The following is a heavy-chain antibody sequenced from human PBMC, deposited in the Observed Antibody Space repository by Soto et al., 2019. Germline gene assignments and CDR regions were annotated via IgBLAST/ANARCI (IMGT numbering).Heavy chain of an antibody. CDR3: AKSPHWVAKGGMDV. CDR2: ISNDGIKK. J-gene: IGHJ6*02. Sequence: QVQLVESGGGVVQPGGSLRLSCAASGFTFSDYGVHWVRQARGKGLEWVAVISNDGIKKNYGESAKGRFTISRDNSKHTLYLEMNSLRPYDAPVFYCAKSPHWVAKGGMDVWGQGTTVTVSS. D-gene: IGHD3-16*01. V-gene: IGHV3-30*18. CDR1: GFTFSDYG.